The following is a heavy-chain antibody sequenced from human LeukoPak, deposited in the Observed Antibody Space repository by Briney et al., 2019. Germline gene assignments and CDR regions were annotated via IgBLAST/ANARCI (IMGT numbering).Heavy chain of an antibody. CDR2: LNWNGGST. V-gene: IGHV3-20*04. CDR1: GFSLSTYS. D-gene: IGHD3-10*01. CDR3: ATHSYYYGSGSYPHYLDY. J-gene: IGHJ4*02. Sequence: PGGSLGLSCAAPGFSLSTYSMNWVRQAPGKGLEWVSGLNWNGGSTGYADSVKGRFTISRDNARNSLYLQMNSLRTEDTALYYCATHSYYYGSGSYPHYLDYWGQGTLVTVSA.